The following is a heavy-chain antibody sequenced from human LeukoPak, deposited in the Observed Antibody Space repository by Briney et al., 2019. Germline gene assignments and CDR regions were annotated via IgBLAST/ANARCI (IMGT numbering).Heavy chain of an antibody. V-gene: IGHV1-69*13. CDR1: GYTFPSYA. D-gene: IGHD6-13*01. J-gene: IGHJ6*03. CDR3: SSSWYDYYYYMDV. Sequence: SVKVSCKASGYTFPSYALNWVRQAPGQGLEWMGGIIPIFGTANYAQKFQGRVTITADESTSTAYMELSSLRSEDTAVYYCSSSWYDYYYYMDVWGKGTTVTISS. CDR2: IIPIFGTA.